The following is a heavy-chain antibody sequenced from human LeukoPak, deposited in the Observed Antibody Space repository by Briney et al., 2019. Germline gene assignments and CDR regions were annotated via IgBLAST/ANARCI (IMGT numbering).Heavy chain of an antibody. Sequence: GASVKVSCKASGGTFSSYAISWVRQAPGQGLEWMGGIIPIFGTANYAQKFQGRVTITADESTSTAYMELSSLRSEDTAVYYCARVEYPGGWLQSTFAFDIWGQGTMVTVSS. CDR2: IIPIFGTA. D-gene: IGHD5-24*01. V-gene: IGHV1-69*13. CDR1: GGTFSSYA. CDR3: ARVEYPGGWLQSTFAFDI. J-gene: IGHJ3*02.